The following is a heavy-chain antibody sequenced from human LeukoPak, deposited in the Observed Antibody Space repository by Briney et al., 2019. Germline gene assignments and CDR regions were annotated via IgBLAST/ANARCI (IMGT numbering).Heavy chain of an antibody. D-gene: IGHD5-18*01. CDR2: INGKGGST. CDR3: AKGIELWLTYFDH. V-gene: IGHV3-23*01. CDR1: GFTFSRYS. J-gene: IGHJ4*02. Sequence: GGSLRLSCGASGFTFSRYSMNWVRQAPGTGLEGVSAINGKGGSTYYADSVKGRFTISRDNSKNTLSLQMNSLRAEDTAVYYCAKGIELWLTYFDHWGQGTLVTASS.